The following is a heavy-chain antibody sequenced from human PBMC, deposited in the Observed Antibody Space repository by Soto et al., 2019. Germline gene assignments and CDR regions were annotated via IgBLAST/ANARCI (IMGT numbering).Heavy chain of an antibody. V-gene: IGHV1-69*01. CDR1: GGTFSSYT. D-gene: IGHD1-1*01. J-gene: IGHJ5*02. CDR2: IIPIFGTT. Sequence: QVQLVQSGAEVKKPGSSVKVSCKASGGTFSSYTMTWVRQAPGQGPEWMGGIIPIFGTTNYAQRFQGRITITADVSTSTAYMELISLPSQDTAVYYCAREGAGMAAAFDPWGQGTLVTVSS. CDR3: AREGAGMAAAFDP.